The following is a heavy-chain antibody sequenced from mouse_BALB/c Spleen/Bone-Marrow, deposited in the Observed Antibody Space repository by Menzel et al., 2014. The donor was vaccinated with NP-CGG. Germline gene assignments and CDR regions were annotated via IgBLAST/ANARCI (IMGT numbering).Heavy chain of an antibody. J-gene: IGHJ2*01. CDR2: ISYDGSN. Sequence: EVQVVESGPGLVKPSQSLSLSCSVTGYSITSGYYWNWIRQFPGNKLEWMGYISYDGSNNYNPSLKNRISITRDTSKNQFFLKLNSVTTEDTATYYCARGGNIDYWGQGTTLTVSS. CDR3: ARGGNIDY. V-gene: IGHV3-6*02. D-gene: IGHD2-1*01. CDR1: GYSITSGYY.